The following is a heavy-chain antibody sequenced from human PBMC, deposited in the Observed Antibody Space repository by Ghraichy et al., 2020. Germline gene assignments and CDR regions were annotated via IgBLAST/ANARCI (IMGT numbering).Heavy chain of an antibody. CDR2: IKQDGSVK. CDR3: AKYGPRGSWSVSFDL. D-gene: IGHD6-13*01. J-gene: IGHJ4*02. Sequence: GGSLRLSCTASGFTFSGYWMTWIRQAPGRGLEWVANIKQDGSVKYYVDSVKGRFTIFRDNAKNSLYLQMNSLRAEDTAVYYCAKYGPRGSWSVSFDLWARGTLVTVSS. CDR1: GFTFSGYW. V-gene: IGHV3-7*01.